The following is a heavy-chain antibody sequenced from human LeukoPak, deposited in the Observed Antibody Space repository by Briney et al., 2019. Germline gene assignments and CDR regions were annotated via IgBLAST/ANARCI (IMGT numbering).Heavy chain of an antibody. CDR1: GGSISSSPYY. CDR3: AKGAGGFSYYNWFDP. D-gene: IGHD5-18*01. Sequence: ASETLSLTCTVSGGSISSSPYYWGWIRQPPGKGLEWIGSIYYSGTTHYSPSLESRVTISVDTSKNQFSLKLASVTAADAAIYYCAKGAGGFSYYNWFDPWGQGTLVTVSS. J-gene: IGHJ5*02. V-gene: IGHV4-39*07. CDR2: IYYSGTT.